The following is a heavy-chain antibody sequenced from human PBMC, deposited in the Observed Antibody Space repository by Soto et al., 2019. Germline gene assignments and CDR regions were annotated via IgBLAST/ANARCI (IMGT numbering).Heavy chain of an antibody. V-gene: IGHV3-11*01. J-gene: IGHJ6*02. CDR1: GFFFSDYY. CDR3: AFGGGQIYFSGMDV. CDR2: ISGTGDTT. D-gene: IGHD3-16*01. Sequence: QVQLVESGGGLVRPGGSLRLSCAASGFFFSDYYMSWIRQAPGKGLETLCYISGTGDTTSYADSVNGRFTISRDNAKSSLFLPLNRLSAGDTAGYYCAFGGGQIYFSGMDVWGQGTTVTVS.